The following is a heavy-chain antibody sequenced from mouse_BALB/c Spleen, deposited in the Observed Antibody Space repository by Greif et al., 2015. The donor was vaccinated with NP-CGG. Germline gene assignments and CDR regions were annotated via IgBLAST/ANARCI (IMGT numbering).Heavy chain of an antibody. J-gene: IGHJ3*01. CDR1: GFTFSSYT. D-gene: IGHD2-4*01. Sequence: EVKLVESGGGLVKPGGSLKLSCAASGFTFSSYTMSWVRQTPEKRLEWVATISSGGSYTYYPDSVKGRFTISRDNAKNTLYLQMSSLKSEDTAMYYCTRSPTMITAWFAYWGQGTLVTVSA. V-gene: IGHV5-6-4*01. CDR2: ISSGGSYT. CDR3: TRSPTMITAWFAY.